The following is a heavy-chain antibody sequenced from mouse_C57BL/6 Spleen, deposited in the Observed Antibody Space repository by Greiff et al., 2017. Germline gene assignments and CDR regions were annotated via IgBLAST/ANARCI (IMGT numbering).Heavy chain of an antibody. D-gene: IGHD1-1*01. CDR3: ARHEWAPSTTVVATMDY. V-gene: IGHV1-62-2*01. CDR2: FYPGSGSI. CDR1: GYTFTEYT. J-gene: IGHJ4*01. Sequence: QVQLQQSGAELVKPGASVKLSCTASGYTFTEYTIHWVKQRSGQGLEWIGWFYPGSGSIKYNEKFKDKATLTADKSSSTVYMELSRLTSKDSAVYFCARHEWAPSTTVVATMDYWGQGTSVTVSS.